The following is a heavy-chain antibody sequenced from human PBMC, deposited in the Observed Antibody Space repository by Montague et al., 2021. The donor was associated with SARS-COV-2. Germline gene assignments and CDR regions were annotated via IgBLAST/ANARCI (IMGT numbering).Heavy chain of an antibody. D-gene: IGHD2-15*01. Sequence: SETLSLTCTVSGASINIGTYYWTWIRQPPGKPLEWVGYIYDSGTTYYNPSLKSRVTILEDTSRNQFSLNLNSVTAADTAVYYCARGHCSGRFCYYGVAFDVWGQGTMVTVS. CDR1: GASINIGTYY. J-gene: IGHJ3*01. V-gene: IGHV4-61*01. CDR3: ARGHCSGRFCYYGVAFDV. CDR2: IYDSGTT.